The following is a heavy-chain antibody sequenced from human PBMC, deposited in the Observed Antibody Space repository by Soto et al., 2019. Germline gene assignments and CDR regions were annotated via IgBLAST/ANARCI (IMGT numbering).Heavy chain of an antibody. CDR2: ISYDGSNK. V-gene: IGHV3-30-3*01. Sequence: GGSLRLSCAASGFTFSSYAMHWVRQAPGKGLEWVAVISYDGSNKYYADSVKGRFTISRDNSKNTLYLQMNSLRAEDTAVYYCARDLESSLPSDYWGQGTLVTV. CDR1: GFTFSSYA. D-gene: IGHD6-6*01. CDR3: ARDLESSLPSDY. J-gene: IGHJ4*02.